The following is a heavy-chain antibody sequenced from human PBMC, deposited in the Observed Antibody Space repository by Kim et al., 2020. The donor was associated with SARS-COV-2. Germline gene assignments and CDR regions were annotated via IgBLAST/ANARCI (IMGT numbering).Heavy chain of an antibody. CDR2: IDWDDDK. V-gene: IGHV2-70*01. J-gene: IGHJ4*02. D-gene: IGHD6-19*01. Sequence: SGPTLVNPTQTLTLTCTFSGFSLSTSGMCVSWIRQPPGKALEWLALIDWDDDKYYSTSLKTRLTISKDTSNNQVVLTMTNMDPVDTATYYCARIRRWGQWLVPFDYWGQGSLVTVSS. CDR3: ARIRRWGQWLVPFDY. CDR1: GFSLSTSGMC.